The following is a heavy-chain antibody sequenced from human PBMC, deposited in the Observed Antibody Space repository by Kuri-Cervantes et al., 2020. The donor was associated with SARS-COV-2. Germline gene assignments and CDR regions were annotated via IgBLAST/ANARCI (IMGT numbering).Heavy chain of an antibody. J-gene: IGHJ5*02. CDR3: ARPYSGSYNNWFDP. Sequence: LSLTCAASGFTFSSYAMHWVRQAPGKGLEWVAVISYDGSNKYYADSVKGRFTISRDNSKNTLYLQMNSLRAEDTAVYYCARPYSGSYNNWFDPWGQGTLVT. V-gene: IGHV3-30*04. D-gene: IGHD1-26*01. CDR2: ISYDGSNK. CDR1: GFTFSSYA.